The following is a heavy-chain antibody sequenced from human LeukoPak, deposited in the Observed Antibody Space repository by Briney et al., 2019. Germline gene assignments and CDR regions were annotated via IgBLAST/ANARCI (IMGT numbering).Heavy chain of an antibody. V-gene: IGHV1-2*02. CDR3: ANQYSSGWYGWFDP. CDR1: GYTFSGNY. CDR2: INPNSGGT. J-gene: IGHJ5*02. Sequence: ASVKVSCKASGYTFSGNYIQWVRQAPGQGLEWMGWINPNSGGTNYAQKFQGRVTMTRDTSISTAYMELSRLRSDDTAVYYCANQYSSGWYGWFDPWGQGTLVTVSS. D-gene: IGHD6-19*01.